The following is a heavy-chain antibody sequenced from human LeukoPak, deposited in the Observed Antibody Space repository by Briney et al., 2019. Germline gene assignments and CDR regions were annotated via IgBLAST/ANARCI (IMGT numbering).Heavy chain of an antibody. CDR2: IYSGGST. D-gene: IGHD3-22*01. CDR3: ARDYYYDGSGYRIFDY. Sequence: PGGSLRLSCEASGFTVSNNYMNWVRQAPGKGLEWVSVIYSGGSTYYADSVKGRFTISRDNSKNTLYLQMNSLRAEDTAVYYCARDYYYDGSGYRIFDYWGQGTLVTVSS. V-gene: IGHV3-66*01. J-gene: IGHJ4*02. CDR1: GFTVSNNY.